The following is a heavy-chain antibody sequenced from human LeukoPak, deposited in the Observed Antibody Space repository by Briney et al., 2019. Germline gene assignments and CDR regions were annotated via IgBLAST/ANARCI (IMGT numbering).Heavy chain of an antibody. CDR1: GFRFSDYS. J-gene: IGHJ4*02. D-gene: IGHD5-24*01. CDR3: ARDYKYVFDN. CDR2: IGISSGKT. V-gene: IGHV3-48*01. Sequence: GGSLRLSCAASGFRFSDYSMNWVRHAAGEGLEWISYIGISSGKTNYTDSVKGRFTNSGDKAKNSLYLQMNSLRVEDTAVYYCARDYKYVFDNWGQGTLVTVSS.